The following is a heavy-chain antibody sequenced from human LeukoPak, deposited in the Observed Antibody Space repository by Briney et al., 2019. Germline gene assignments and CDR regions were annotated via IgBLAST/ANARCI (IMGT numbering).Heavy chain of an antibody. CDR3: AKDHGTAVAGFYY. D-gene: IGHD6-19*01. V-gene: IGHV3-23*01. CDR2: ITGTGGST. CDR1: GFSLSTYG. J-gene: IGHJ4*02. Sequence: GASLRLSCAASGFSLSTYGVSWVRQPPGKGLEWVSGITGTGGSTYYADSVKGRFTVSRDTSKNTLYLQMNSLRAENTAIYYCAKDHGTAVAGFYYWGQGTLVTVSS.